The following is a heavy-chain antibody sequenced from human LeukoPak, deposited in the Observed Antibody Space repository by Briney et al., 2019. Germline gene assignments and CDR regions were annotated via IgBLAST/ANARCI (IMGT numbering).Heavy chain of an antibody. J-gene: IGHJ2*01. D-gene: IGHD3-3*01. V-gene: IGHV4-34*01. Sequence: PSETLSHTCAVYGGSFSGYYWSWIRQPPGKGLEWIGEINHSGSTNYNPSLKSRVTISVDTSKNQFSLKLSSVTAADTAVYYCARGRGGVVKSRYFDLWGRGTLVTVSS. CDR3: ARGRGGVVKSRYFDL. CDR2: INHSGST. CDR1: GGSFSGYY.